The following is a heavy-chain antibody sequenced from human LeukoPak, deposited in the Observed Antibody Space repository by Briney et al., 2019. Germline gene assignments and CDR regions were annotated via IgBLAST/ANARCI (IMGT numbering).Heavy chain of an antibody. CDR1: GVTFSSHS. Sequence: PGGSPRLSCAASGVTFSSHSMNWVRQAPGKGLEWISYITPSTSNGFSADSVKGRFTSSRDNAKVSLYLQMNSLKVSVTDSSLCAKDEYSVSQNYGRLDYWGQGTLVTVSS. CDR2: ITPSTSNG. V-gene: IGHV3-48*01. D-gene: IGHD1-26*01. CDR3: AKDEYSVSQNYGRLDY. J-gene: IGHJ4*02.